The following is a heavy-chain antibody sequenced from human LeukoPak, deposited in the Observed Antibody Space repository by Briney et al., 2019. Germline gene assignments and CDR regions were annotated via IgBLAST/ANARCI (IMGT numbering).Heavy chain of an antibody. CDR2: ISSSGGII. V-gene: IGHV3-23*01. D-gene: IGHD3-10*01. J-gene: IGHJ4*02. Sequence: GGSLRLSCAASGFTFSSYDMSWVRQAPGKWLEWVSVISSSGGIIYYADSVRGRFTISRDNSKNTLYLQMNSLRAEDTAVYYCAKPYNPGSGSYDYWGQGTLVTVSS. CDR1: GFTFSSYD. CDR3: AKPYNPGSGSYDY.